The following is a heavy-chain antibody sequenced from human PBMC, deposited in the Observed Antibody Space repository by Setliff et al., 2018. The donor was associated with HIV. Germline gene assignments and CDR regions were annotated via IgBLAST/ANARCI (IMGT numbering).Heavy chain of an antibody. CDR3: AKQGYSDSLYAFDV. CDR2: IHPNTGST. J-gene: IGHJ3*01. Sequence: GASVKVSCKTSGYTFTAYYIYWVRQAPGHGLELMGRIHPNTGSTNYLQEFQGRVTITRDTSMSTVYMALTGLTSDDTAVYYCAKQGYSDSLYAFDVWGKGQWSPSPQ. D-gene: IGHD1-26*01. CDR1: GYTFTAYY. V-gene: IGHV1-2*06.